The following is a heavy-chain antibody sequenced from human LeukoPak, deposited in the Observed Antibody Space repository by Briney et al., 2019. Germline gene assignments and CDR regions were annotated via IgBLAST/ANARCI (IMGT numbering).Heavy chain of an antibody. CDR2: INHSGST. J-gene: IGHJ4*02. D-gene: IGHD3-3*01. CDR1: GGSFSGYY. V-gene: IGHV4-34*01. Sequence: PSETLSLTCAVYGGSFSGYYWSWIRQPPGKGLEWIGEINHSGSTNYNPSLKSRVTISVDMSKNQFSLKLSSVTAADTAVYYCARAYDFWSGYYPLDYWGQGTLVTVSS. CDR3: ARAYDFWSGYYPLDY.